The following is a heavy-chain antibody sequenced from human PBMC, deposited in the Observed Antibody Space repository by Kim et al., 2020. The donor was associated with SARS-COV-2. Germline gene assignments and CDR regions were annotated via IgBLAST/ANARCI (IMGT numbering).Heavy chain of an antibody. Sequence: GGSLRLSCAASGFTFSSYGMHWVRQAPGKGLEWVAVIWYDGSNKYYADSVKGRFTISRDNSKYTLYLQMNSLRAEDTAVYYCAKDSSDDYGDHQLGYWGQGTLVTVSS. V-gene: IGHV3-33*06. CDR1: GFTFSSYG. D-gene: IGHD4-17*01. CDR2: IWYDGSNK. CDR3: AKDSSDDYGDHQLGY. J-gene: IGHJ4*02.